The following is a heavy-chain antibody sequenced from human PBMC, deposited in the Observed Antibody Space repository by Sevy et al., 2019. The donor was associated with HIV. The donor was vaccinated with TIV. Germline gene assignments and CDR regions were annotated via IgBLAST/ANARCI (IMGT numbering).Heavy chain of an antibody. J-gene: IGHJ4*02. Sequence: ASVKVSCKVSGNTLTKLSTHCVRQAPGKGLEWMGSFDPEDGERIYAQKFQGRVTMTEDTSTDTAYMDLSSLRSDDTAVYYCAATREYYYGNSGYFDFWGQGTLVTVSS. CDR3: AATREYYYGNSGYFDF. D-gene: IGHD3-22*01. CDR1: GNTLTKLS. V-gene: IGHV1-24*01. CDR2: FDPEDGER.